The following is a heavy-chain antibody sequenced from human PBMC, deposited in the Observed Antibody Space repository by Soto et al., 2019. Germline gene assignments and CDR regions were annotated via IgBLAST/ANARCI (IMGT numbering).Heavy chain of an antibody. J-gene: IGHJ3*02. CDR1: GYTFTSYD. D-gene: IGHD3-10*01. Sequence: KNQQASVKVSCKASGYTFTSYDINWVRQATGQGLEWMGWMNPNSGNTGYAQKFQCRVTMTRNTSISTAYMELCSLRSEDTAVYYCAILLLWFGESDAFDIWGQGTMVTVSS. CDR2: MNPNSGNT. V-gene: IGHV1-8*01. CDR3: AILLLWFGESDAFDI.